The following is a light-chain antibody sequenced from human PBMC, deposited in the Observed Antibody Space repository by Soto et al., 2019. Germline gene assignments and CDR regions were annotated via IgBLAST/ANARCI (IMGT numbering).Light chain of an antibody. V-gene: IGKV1-39*01. CDR2: AAS. CDR3: HQSYSTPLFT. Sequence: DIQMTQSPSSLSASVGDRVTITCRASQSISNYLNWYQQKPGKAPQLLLYAASSFQSGVPSRISGSGSGTGFTLTISSRQAEEFATYFCHQSYSTPLFTFGPGTTVDIK. CDR1: QSISNY. J-gene: IGKJ3*01.